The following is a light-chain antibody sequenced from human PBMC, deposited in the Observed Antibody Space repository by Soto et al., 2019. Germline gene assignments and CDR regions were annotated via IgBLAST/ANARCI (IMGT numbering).Light chain of an antibody. CDR1: SSDVGRFNY. V-gene: IGLV2-8*01. CDR2: EVT. Sequence: QSALTQPPSASGSPGQSVSISCTGASSDVGRFNYVSWYQQHPGKAPKLIIYEVTKRPSGVPDRFSGSKSGNTASLTVSGLRAEDEADYYCSSYAGSNNFVFGTGTKVTV. CDR3: SSYAGSNNFV. J-gene: IGLJ1*01.